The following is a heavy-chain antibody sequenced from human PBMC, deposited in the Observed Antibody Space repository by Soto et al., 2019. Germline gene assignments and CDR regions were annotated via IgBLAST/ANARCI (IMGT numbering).Heavy chain of an antibody. V-gene: IGHV4-39*01. CDR1: DDSINSDKYY. D-gene: IGHD3-9*01. CDR3: ARLEGLATISYYFDF. CDR2: IYYRGNA. Sequence: PLETKSLTCSVSDDSINSDKYYWGWIRQPPGKGLEWIGSIYYRGNAYYNPSLQTRVTISLDKSKSQFSLKLNSVTAADSAVYFCARLEGLATISYYFDFWGPGALVTVSS. J-gene: IGHJ4*02.